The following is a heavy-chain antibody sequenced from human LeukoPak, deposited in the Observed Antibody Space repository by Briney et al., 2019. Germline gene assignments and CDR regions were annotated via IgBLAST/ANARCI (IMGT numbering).Heavy chain of an antibody. Sequence: ASVKVSCKASGYTFTGYYMHWVRQAPGQGLEWMGWINPNSGGTNYAQKFQGRVTMTRDTSISTAYMELSRLRSDDTAVYYCARDLSGSGSVDYWGQGTLVTVSS. CDR2: INPNSGGT. V-gene: IGHV1-2*02. J-gene: IGHJ4*02. CDR1: GYTFTGYY. CDR3: ARDLSGSGSVDY. D-gene: IGHD3-10*01.